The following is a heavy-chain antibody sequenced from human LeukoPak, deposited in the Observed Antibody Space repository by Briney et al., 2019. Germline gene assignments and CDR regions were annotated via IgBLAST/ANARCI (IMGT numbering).Heavy chain of an antibody. CDR3: ARGRPRRYNWFDP. CDR1: GGSFSGYY. Sequence: SETLSLTCAVYGGSFSGYYWSWIRQPPGKGLEWIGEINHSGSTNYNPSLKSRVTISVDTSKNQFSLKLSSVTAADTAVYYCARGRPRRYNWFDPWGQGTLVTVSS. J-gene: IGHJ5*02. CDR2: INHSGST. V-gene: IGHV4-34*01.